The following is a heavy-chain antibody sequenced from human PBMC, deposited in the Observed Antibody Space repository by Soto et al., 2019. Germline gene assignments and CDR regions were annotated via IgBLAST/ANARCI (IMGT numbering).Heavy chain of an antibody. CDR1: GGSFSGYY. Sequence: SETLSLTCAVYGGSFSGYYWSWIRQPPGKGLEWIGEINHSGSTNYNPSLKSRVTISVDTSKNQFSLKLSSVTAADTAVYYCARDPYHVLMVNAPNLYGMDVWGQGTTVTVSS. D-gene: IGHD2-8*01. CDR2: INHSGST. V-gene: IGHV4-34*01. CDR3: ARDPYHVLMVNAPNLYGMDV. J-gene: IGHJ6*02.